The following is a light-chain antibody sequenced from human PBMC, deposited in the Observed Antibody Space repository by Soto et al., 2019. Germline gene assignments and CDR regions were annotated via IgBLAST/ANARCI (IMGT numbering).Light chain of an antibody. CDR3: SSYTSSSTHYV. V-gene: IGLV2-14*01. CDR2: DVS. CDR1: SSDVGGYNY. Sequence: QSALTQPASVSGSPGQSITISCTGTSSDVGGYNYVSWYQQHPGKAPKLMIYDVSNRPSGVSNRFSGSKSGNTASLTISGLQAEDEADCYCSSYTSSSTHYVFGTGTKVTVL. J-gene: IGLJ1*01.